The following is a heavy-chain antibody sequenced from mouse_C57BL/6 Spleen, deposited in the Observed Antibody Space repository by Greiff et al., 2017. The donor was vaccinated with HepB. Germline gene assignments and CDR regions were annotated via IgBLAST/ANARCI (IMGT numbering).Heavy chain of an antibody. CDR3: ARRGFREGDY. CDR1: GYTFTSYW. Sequence: QVQLQQPGAELVMPGASVKLSCKASGYTFTSYWMHWVKQRPGQGLEWIGEIDPSDSYTNYNQKFKGKSTLTVDKSSSTAYMQLSSLTSEDSAVYYCARRGFREGDYWGQGTTLTVSS. J-gene: IGHJ2*01. D-gene: IGHD3-2*02. V-gene: IGHV1-69*01. CDR2: IDPSDSYT.